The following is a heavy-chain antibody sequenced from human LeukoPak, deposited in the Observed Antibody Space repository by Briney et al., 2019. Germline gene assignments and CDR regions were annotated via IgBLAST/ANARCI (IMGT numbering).Heavy chain of an antibody. Sequence: GGSLRLSCAVSGFTVSHMGWVRQAPGKGLEWVSVIYTGGSTFYADSVKGRFTISRDNSKNTVYLQMNSLRAEDTAVYYCARYNWNDGTFDYWGQGTLVTVSS. CDR1: GFTVSH. J-gene: IGHJ4*02. D-gene: IGHD1-1*01. V-gene: IGHV3-66*01. CDR2: IYTGGST. CDR3: ARYNWNDGTFDY.